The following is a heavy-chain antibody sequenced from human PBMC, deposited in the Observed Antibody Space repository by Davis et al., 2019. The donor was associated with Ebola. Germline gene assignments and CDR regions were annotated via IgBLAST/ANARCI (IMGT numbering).Heavy chain of an antibody. CDR3: ARDPRGGADGMDV. V-gene: IGHV3-21*01. D-gene: IGHD3-16*01. J-gene: IGHJ6*02. CDR2: ISSSSSYI. Sequence: GESLKISCAASGFTFSSYSMNWVRQAPGKGLEWVSSISSSSSYIYYADSVKGRFTISRDNAKNTLYLQMNSLRAEDTAVYNCARDPRGGADGMDVWGQGTTVTVSS. CDR1: GFTFSSYS.